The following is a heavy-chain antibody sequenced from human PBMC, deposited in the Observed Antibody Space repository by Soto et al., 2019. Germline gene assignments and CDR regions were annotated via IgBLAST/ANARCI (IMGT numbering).Heavy chain of an antibody. CDR2: INIYSGDA. CDR3: ARALYYYDNSGLAY. J-gene: IGHJ4*02. V-gene: IGHV1-18*01. D-gene: IGHD3-22*01. Sequence: QVRLEQSGPEVKKTGASVKVSCKASGYTFTSYGISWVRQAPGQGLEWMGWINIYSGDANFAQRFQASVTMTRDTSTNPVYMEMRSLRSDETAVYYCARALYYYDNSGLAYWGQGTLVTVSS. CDR1: GYTFTSYG.